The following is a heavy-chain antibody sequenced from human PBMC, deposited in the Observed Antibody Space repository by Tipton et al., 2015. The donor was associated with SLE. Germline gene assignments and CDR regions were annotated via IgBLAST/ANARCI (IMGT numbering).Heavy chain of an antibody. CDR3: ARDRLGGPFDS. D-gene: IGHD1-26*01. CDR1: GGSFSGYY. CDR2: IYDSGTT. Sequence: TLSLTCTVSGGSFSGYYWNWIRQPPGKGLEWIGYIYDSGTTNFNPSLKSRVIISEDTSKNQFSLKLISVTAADTAVYYCARDRLGGPFDSWGQGTLVTVSS. J-gene: IGHJ4*02. V-gene: IGHV4-59*01.